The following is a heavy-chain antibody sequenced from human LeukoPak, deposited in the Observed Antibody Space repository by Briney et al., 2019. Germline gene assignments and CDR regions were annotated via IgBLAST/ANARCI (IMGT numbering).Heavy chain of an antibody. CDR1: GYPFTGYQ. J-gene: IGHJ5*02. CDR3: ARDRVAAVNWFDP. CDR2: ISAYNGNT. D-gene: IGHD6-13*01. Sequence: ASVKVSCKASGYPFTGYQIHWVRQAPGQGLEWMGWISAYNGNTNYAQKLQGRVTMTTDTSTSTAYMELRSLRSGDTAVYYCARDRVAAVNWFDPWGQGTLVTVSS. V-gene: IGHV1-18*04.